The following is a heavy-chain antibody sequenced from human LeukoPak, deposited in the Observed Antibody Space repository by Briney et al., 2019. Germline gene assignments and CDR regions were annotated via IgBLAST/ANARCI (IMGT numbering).Heavy chain of an antibody. J-gene: IGHJ4*02. CDR2: ISSSNI. Sequence: PGGSLRLSCAASGFTFSTYSMSWVRQAPGKGLEWVSYISSSNIYYADSVKGRFTISRDNAKNSLYLQMNSLRAEDTAVYYCAREGGFDYWDQGTLVTVSS. D-gene: IGHD3-16*01. V-gene: IGHV3-48*01. CDR3: AREGGFDY. CDR1: GFTFSTYS.